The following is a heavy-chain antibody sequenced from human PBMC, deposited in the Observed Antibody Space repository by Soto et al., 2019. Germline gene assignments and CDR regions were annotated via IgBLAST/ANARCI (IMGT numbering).Heavy chain of an antibody. CDR2: IIPIFGTA. Sequence: GASVKVSCKAYGGTFSCYAISWVLQAPGQGLEWMGGIIPIFGTANYAQKFQGRVTITADESTSTAYMELSSLRSEDTAVYYCARSVEIWRVYYPDAFDIWGQGTMVTIS. J-gene: IGHJ3*02. D-gene: IGHD3-22*01. V-gene: IGHV1-69*13. CDR3: ARSVEIWRVYYPDAFDI. CDR1: GGTFSCYA.